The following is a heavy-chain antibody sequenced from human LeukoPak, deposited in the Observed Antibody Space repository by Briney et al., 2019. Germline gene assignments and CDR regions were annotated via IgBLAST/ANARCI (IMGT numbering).Heavy chain of an antibody. V-gene: IGHV4-39*07. J-gene: IGHJ6*02. CDR2: IYYSGST. CDR1: GGSISSSSYY. CDR3: ARSRNSSWYTLGYGMDV. Sequence: PSETLSLTCTVSGGSISSSSYYWGWIRQPPGKGLEWIGSIYYSGSTYYNPSLKSRVTISVDTSKNQFSLKLSSVTAADTAVYYCARSRNSSWYTLGYGMDVWGQGTTVTVSS. D-gene: IGHD6-13*01.